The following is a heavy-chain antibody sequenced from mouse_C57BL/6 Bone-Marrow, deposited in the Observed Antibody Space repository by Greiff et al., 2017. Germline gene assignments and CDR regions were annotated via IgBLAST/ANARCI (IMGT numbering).Heavy chain of an antibody. D-gene: IGHD2-4*01. J-gene: IGHJ2*01. V-gene: IGHV5-6*02. Sequence: EVMLVESGGDLVKPGGSLKLPCAASGFTFSSYGMSWFRQTPDKRLVWVANISSGGSYTYYPDSVTGRFPISRDNAKKTLYLQMSNLNSEDTATYCRARQRDDYDDYWGQGTTLTVSS. CDR3: ARQRDDYDDY. CDR2: ISSGGSYT. CDR1: GFTFSSYG.